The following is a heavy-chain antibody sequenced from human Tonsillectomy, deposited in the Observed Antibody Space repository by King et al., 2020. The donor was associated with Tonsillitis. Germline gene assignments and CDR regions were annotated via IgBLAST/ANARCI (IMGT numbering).Heavy chain of an antibody. CDR1: GFTFSANW. CDR3: VRGPNYGDRSDYFDL. Sequence: VQLVESGGGLVQPGGSLRLSCGASGFTFSANWMGWVRQAPGKGLEWVANIKQDGSETYNVDSVKGRFTISRDISKNSQYLQMNSLRVDDTAVYYCVRGPNYGDRSDYFDLWGQGTLVTVSS. V-gene: IGHV3-7*04. CDR2: IKQDGSET. J-gene: IGHJ4*02. D-gene: IGHD4/OR15-4a*01.